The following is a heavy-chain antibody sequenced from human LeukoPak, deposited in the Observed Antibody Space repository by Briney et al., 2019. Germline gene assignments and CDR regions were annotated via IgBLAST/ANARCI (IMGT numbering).Heavy chain of an antibody. Sequence: GGSLRLSCAASGFTFSDYYMTWIRQAPGKGLEWVSAISGSGGSTYYADSVKGRFTISRDNSKNTLYLQMNSLRAEDTAVYYCAKDRVGAKAFDYWGQGTLVTVSS. D-gene: IGHD1-26*01. V-gene: IGHV3-23*01. CDR3: AKDRVGAKAFDY. CDR1: GFTFSDYY. J-gene: IGHJ4*02. CDR2: ISGSGGST.